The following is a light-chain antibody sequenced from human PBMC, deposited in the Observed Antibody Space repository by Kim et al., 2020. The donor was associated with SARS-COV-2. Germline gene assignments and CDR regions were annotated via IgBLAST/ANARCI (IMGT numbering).Light chain of an antibody. CDR1: SGHSSYA. Sequence: SVKLTCTLSSGHSSYAIAGHQQQPEKGPRYLMKLNSDGSHSKGDGIPDRFSGSSSGAERYLTISSLQSEDEADYYCQTWGTGPWVFGGGTKLTVL. J-gene: IGLJ3*02. CDR3: QTWGTGPWV. V-gene: IGLV4-69*01. CDR2: LNSDGSH.